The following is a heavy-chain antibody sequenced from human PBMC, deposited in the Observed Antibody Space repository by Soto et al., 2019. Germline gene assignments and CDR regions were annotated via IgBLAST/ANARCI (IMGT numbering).Heavy chain of an antibody. CDR3: ARGLGYSSGWFPN. J-gene: IGHJ1*01. Sequence: KISCKASGGTFSSYTISWVRQAPGQGLEWMGRIIPILGIANYAQKFQGRVTITADKSTSTAYMELSSLRSEDTAVYYCARGLGYSSGWFPNWGQGTLVTVSS. V-gene: IGHV1-69*02. D-gene: IGHD6-19*01. CDR1: GGTFSSYT. CDR2: IIPILGIA.